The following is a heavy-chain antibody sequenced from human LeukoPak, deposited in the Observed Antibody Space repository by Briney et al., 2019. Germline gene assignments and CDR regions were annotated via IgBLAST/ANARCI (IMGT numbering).Heavy chain of an antibody. CDR2: INPNSGGT. J-gene: IGHJ4*02. V-gene: IGHV1-2*02. CDR1: GYTFTGYY. CDR3: ARVSPTYYDILTGYFY. D-gene: IGHD3-9*01. Sequence: ASVKVSFKASGYTFTGYYMHWVRQAPGQGGEWMGWINPNSGGTNYSQKFQGRVTITRDTAISTAYMELSRLRSDDTAVYYCARVSPTYYDILTGYFYWGQGTLVTVSS.